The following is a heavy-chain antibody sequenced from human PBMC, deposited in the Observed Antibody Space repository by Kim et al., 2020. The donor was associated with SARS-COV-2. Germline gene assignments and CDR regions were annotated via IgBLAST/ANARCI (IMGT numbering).Heavy chain of an antibody. Sequence: GSTNTAPYVKDRFSRSSDNSRNMVYLQTNNLRVEDTAVYYCAKSLYGGCDYWGQGTLVTVSS. CDR3: AKSLYGGCDY. CDR2: GST. J-gene: IGHJ4*02. D-gene: IGHD4-17*01. V-gene: IGHV3-23*01.